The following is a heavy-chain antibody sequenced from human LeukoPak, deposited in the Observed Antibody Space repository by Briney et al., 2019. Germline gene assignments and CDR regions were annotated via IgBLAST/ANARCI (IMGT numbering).Heavy chain of an antibody. J-gene: IGHJ5*02. V-gene: IGHV4-38-2*01. CDR1: GYSISSGYY. CDR2: IYHNGNT. D-gene: IGHD6-13*01. CDR3: ARAYHSSWYLNWFDP. Sequence: SETLSLTCAVSGYSISSGYYWGWIRQPPWKGLEWIGSIYHNGNTYYNPSLKSRVTISVDTSKNEFSLKLSSVTAADTAVYYCARAYHSSWYLNWFDPWGQGTLVTVSS.